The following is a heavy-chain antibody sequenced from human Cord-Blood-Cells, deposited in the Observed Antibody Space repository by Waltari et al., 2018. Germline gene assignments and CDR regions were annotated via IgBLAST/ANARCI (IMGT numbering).Heavy chain of an antibody. D-gene: IGHD2-21*02. CDR1: VFTFSSYW. Sequence: EVQLLESGGGLVQPGGSLRLSCAASVFTFSSYWMHWVRQAPGKGLVWVSRINNDWRSTSDADSVKGRFTISRDIAKNTLYLQMNSLRAEDTAVYYCAREHIVVVTAIDYWGQGTLVTVSS. V-gene: IGHV3-74*01. CDR2: INNDWRST. J-gene: IGHJ4*02. CDR3: AREHIVVVTAIDY.